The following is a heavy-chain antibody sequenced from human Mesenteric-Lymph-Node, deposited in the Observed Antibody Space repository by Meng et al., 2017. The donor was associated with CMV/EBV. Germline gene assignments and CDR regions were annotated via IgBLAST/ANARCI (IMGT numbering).Heavy chain of an antibody. CDR3: GRKSRLLGGNDI. D-gene: IGHD3-16*01. J-gene: IGHJ4*02. CDR2: IYSGGPT. Sequence: GGSLRLSCAASGFTVRTSYMSWIRQAPGKGLEWVALIYSGGPTVHADSVKGRFTISRDISKNILYLQMDSLRSEDSAVYFCGRKSRLLGGNDIWGPGTQVTVSS. CDR1: GFTVRTSY. V-gene: IGHV3-53*05.